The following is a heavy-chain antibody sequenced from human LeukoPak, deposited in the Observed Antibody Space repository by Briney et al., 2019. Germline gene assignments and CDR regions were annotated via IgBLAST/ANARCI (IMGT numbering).Heavy chain of an antibody. CDR2: IKPNSGGT. CDR1: GYTFTRYY. V-gene: IGHV1-2*02. Sequence: ASVKASCKASGYTFTRYYMHWVRQAPGQGLEWMGWIKPNSGGTNYAQKFQGRVTRTRDTSISTAYMELSRLRSDDTAVYYCARHFSLRAYSGYDHALDYWGQGTLVTVSS. CDR3: ARHFSLRAYSGYDHALDY. D-gene: IGHD5-12*01. J-gene: IGHJ4*02.